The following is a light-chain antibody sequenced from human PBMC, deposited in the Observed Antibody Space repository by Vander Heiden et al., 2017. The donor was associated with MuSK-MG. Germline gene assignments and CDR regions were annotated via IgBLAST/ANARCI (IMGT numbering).Light chain of an antibody. J-gene: IGLJ2*01. CDR3: QSYDTSVI. CDR1: SGRMVDNS. Sequence: FILTQPHPESASPGKTVAISCTRSSGRMVDNSVQWYQQRLGGAPTTIIFEDTQRPSGVPDRFSGSIDRSSNSASLTISGLKTEDEADYYCQSYDTSVIFGGGTKLTVL. CDR2: EDT. V-gene: IGLV6-57*03.